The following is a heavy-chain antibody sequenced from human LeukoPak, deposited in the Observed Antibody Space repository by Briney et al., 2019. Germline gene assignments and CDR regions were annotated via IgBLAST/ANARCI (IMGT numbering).Heavy chain of an antibody. J-gene: IGHJ5*02. Sequence: GGSLRLSCAASGFTFSSSYMTWVRQTPGKGLEWVANTNPDGDKKYYVDSVKGRFTISRDNAKNSLYLQMNSLRAEDTAVYYCARVGGYCSSTSCPNNWFDPWGQGTLVTVSS. V-gene: IGHV3-7*01. D-gene: IGHD2-2*01. CDR3: ARVGGYCSSTSCPNNWFDP. CDR1: GFTFSSSY. CDR2: TNPDGDKK.